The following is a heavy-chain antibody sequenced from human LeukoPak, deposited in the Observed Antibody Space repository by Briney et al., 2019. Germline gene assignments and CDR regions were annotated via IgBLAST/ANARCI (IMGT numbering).Heavy chain of an antibody. V-gene: IGHV3-74*01. J-gene: IGHJ6*02. CDR1: GFTFSSNY. Sequence: PGGSLRLSCAASGFTFSSNYMSWVRQAPGKGLVWVSRITNDGSSTTYADSVKGRFTISRDNAKNSLYLQMNSLRAEDTALYYCAKDMKTYYYDSSGLNSYGMDVWGQGTTVTVSS. CDR2: ITNDGSST. CDR3: AKDMKTYYYDSSGLNSYGMDV. D-gene: IGHD3-22*01.